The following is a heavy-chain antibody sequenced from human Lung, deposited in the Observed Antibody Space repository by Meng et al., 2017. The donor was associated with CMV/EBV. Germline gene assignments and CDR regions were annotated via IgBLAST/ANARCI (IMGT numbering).Heavy chain of an antibody. Sequence: ASVXVSCKASGYTLTSYDINWVRQATGQGLEWRGWMNPNSGNTGYAQKFQGRVTMTRNTSISTAYMELSSLRSEDTAVYYCAGGKGSYYYYYGMDVWGQGTXVTVSS. V-gene: IGHV1-8*01. D-gene: IGHD5-18*01. CDR2: MNPNSGNT. J-gene: IGHJ6*02. CDR3: AGGKGSYYYYYGMDV. CDR1: GYTLTSYD.